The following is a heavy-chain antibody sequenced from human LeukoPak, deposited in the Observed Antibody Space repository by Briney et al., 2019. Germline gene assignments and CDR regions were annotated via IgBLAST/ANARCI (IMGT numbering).Heavy chain of an antibody. V-gene: IGHV3-53*01. J-gene: IGHJ4*02. CDR2: IHRDDKT. CDR1: GFTVSSSF. Sequence: GGSLRLSCAASGFTVSSSFIYWVRRAPGKGLEWVSFIHRDDKTYYADSVKGRFTMSRDSSRNTLYLQMNSLGADDTAVYYCAREVISTPSYFDYWGQGILVTVSS. D-gene: IGHD2-2*01. CDR3: AREVISTPSYFDY.